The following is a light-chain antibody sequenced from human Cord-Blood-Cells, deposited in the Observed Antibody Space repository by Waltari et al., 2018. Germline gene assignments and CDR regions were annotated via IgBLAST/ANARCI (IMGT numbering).Light chain of an antibody. Sequence: EIVLTQSPATLSLSPGERATLSCRASQSVSSYLAWYQQKPGQAPRLLIYDAPNRATGIPARFSGSVSGTDFTLTISSLEPEDFAVYYCQQRSNWPPPFGGGTKVEIK. V-gene: IGKV3-11*01. CDR1: QSVSSY. J-gene: IGKJ4*01. CDR2: DAP. CDR3: QQRSNWPPP.